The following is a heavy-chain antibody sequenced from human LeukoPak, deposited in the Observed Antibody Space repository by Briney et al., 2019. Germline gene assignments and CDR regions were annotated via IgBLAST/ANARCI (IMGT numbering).Heavy chain of an antibody. J-gene: IGHJ4*02. CDR2: INAGNGNT. CDR1: GYTFTSYA. CDR3: ARDRYYYDSSGYYSPHFDY. D-gene: IGHD3-22*01. V-gene: IGHV1-3*01. Sequence: EASVKVSWKASGYTFTSYAMHWVRQAPGQRLEWMGWINAGNGNTKYSQKFQGRVTITRDTSASTAYMELSSLRSEDTAVYYCARDRYYYDSSGYYSPHFDYWGQGTLVTVSS.